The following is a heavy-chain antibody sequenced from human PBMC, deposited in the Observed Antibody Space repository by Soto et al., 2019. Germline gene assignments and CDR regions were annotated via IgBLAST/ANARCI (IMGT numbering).Heavy chain of an antibody. Sequence: ASVKVSCQASGFTFTSYGITLVRQAPGQGLEWMGWISAYNGDTNYAQKLQGRVTMTTDTSTSTAYMELRSLRFDDTAVYYCARVSVIAPRTMPHKNWFDPWGQGTLVTVS. D-gene: IGHD2-2*01. CDR1: GFTFTSYG. J-gene: IGHJ5*02. CDR3: ARVSVIAPRTMPHKNWFDP. CDR2: ISAYNGDT. V-gene: IGHV1-18*01.